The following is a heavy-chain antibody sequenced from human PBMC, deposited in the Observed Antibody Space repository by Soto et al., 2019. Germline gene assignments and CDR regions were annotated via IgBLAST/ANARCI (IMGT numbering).Heavy chain of an antibody. CDR1: GYSFTSYW. CDR3: ARQGRRSSYDY. J-gene: IGHJ4*02. CDR2: IYPGDSDT. D-gene: IGHD6-6*01. Sequence: AESLNISCKVSGYSFTSYWIGWVLQMPGKGLEWMGIIYPGDSDTRYSPSFQGQVTISADKSISTAYLQWSSLKASDTAMYYCARQGRRSSYDYWGQGTLVTVSS. V-gene: IGHV5-51*01.